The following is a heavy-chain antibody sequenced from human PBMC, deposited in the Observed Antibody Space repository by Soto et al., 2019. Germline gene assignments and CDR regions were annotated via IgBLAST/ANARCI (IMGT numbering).Heavy chain of an antibody. V-gene: IGHV4-39*01. J-gene: IGHJ6*03. D-gene: IGHD4-17*01. CDR2: IYYSGST. CDR3: ARQNYMTTGYMDV. CDR1: GGSISSSSYY. Sequence: SETLSLTCTVSGGSISSSSYYWGWIRQPPGKGLEWIGSIYYSGSTYYNPSLKSRVTISVDTSKNQFSLKLSSVTAADAAVYYCARQNYMTTGYMDVWGKGTTVTVSS.